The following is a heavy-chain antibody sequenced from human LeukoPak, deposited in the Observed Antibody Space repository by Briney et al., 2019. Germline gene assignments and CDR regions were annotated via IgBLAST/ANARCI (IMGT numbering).Heavy chain of an antibody. V-gene: IGHV3-64*01. CDR1: GFTFSSYA. D-gene: IGHD5-18*01. CDR2: ISSNGGST. Sequence: GGSLRLSCAASGFTFSSYAMHWVRQAPGKGLEYVSAISSNGGSTYYANSVKGRFTISRDNSKNTLYLQMNSLRAEDTAVYYCAILVVDTAMADFDYWGQGTLVTVSS. J-gene: IGHJ4*02. CDR3: AILVVDTAMADFDY.